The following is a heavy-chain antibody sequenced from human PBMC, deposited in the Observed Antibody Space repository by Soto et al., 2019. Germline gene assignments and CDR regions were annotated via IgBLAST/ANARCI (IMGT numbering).Heavy chain of an antibody. V-gene: IGHV4-30-4*02. CDR3: AREDDGGDSLDV. CDR1: GGSINSDSYH. D-gene: IGHD2-21*02. Sequence: SXTLSLTCTVSGGSINSDSYHWTWIRLSPGKGLVWIGYIHHSGAFLYNPSFKSRLTISVDTSKNQFSLHLSSVTDADTAVYFCAREDDGGDSLDVWGQGTTVTVSS. J-gene: IGHJ6*02. CDR2: IHHSGAF.